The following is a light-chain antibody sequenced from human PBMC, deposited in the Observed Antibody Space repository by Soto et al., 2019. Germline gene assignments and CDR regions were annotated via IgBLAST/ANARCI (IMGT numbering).Light chain of an antibody. V-gene: IGKV1-5*03. CDR3: QQYNSYWT. CDR1: QSISSY. Sequence: DIQRPKSQSSLSASVGDRATNHCRARQSISSYLNWYQQKPGKAPKLLIYKASSLEGGVPSRFSGSGSGTEFTLTISSLQPDDFATYYCQQYNSYWTFGQGTKVDNK. CDR2: KAS. J-gene: IGKJ1*01.